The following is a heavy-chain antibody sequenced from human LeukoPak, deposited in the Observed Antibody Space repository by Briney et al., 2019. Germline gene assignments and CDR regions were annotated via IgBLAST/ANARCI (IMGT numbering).Heavy chain of an antibody. D-gene: IGHD1-14*01. CDR3: AREEEPTSKAFDP. Sequence: GGSLRLSCAASGFTFSTYAMYWVRQAPGKGLEWVSAISGSGGSTYYGDSVKGRFTISRDNSKNTLYLQMNSLRAEDTAIYYCAREEEPTSKAFDPWGQGTLVTVSS. CDR1: GFTFSTYA. V-gene: IGHV3-23*01. CDR2: ISGSGGST. J-gene: IGHJ5*02.